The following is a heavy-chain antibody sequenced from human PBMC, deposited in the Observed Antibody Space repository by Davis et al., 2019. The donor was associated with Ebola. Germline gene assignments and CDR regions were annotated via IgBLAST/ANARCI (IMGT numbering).Heavy chain of an antibody. CDR3: AKDSSSWYKGFDP. J-gene: IGHJ5*02. CDR2: MSYDGITK. CDR1: GFTLNNYA. V-gene: IGHV3-30-3*01. D-gene: IGHD6-13*01. Sequence: GGSLRLSCVASGFTLNNYAMHWVRQSPGTGLEWVAVMSYDGITKYYADSVKGRFTISRDNSKNTLYLQMNSLRAEDTAVYYCAKDSSSWYKGFDPWGQGTLVTVSS.